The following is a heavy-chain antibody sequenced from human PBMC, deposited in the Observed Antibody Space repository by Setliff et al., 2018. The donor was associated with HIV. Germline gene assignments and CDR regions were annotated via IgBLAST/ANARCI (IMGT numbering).Heavy chain of an antibody. CDR1: GGTFRGYR. D-gene: IGHD3-10*01. Sequence: LSLTCAVYGGTFRGYRWNWLRQSPEKGLEWVGFIRSKAYGGTAEYAASVRGRFTISRDDSTSIAYLQMNSLKTEDTAVYYCARGRLLWSGSYYYYYMDVWGKGTTVTVSS. J-gene: IGHJ6*03. CDR3: ARGRLLWSGSYYYYYMDV. CDR2: IRSKAYGGTA. V-gene: IGHV3-49*03.